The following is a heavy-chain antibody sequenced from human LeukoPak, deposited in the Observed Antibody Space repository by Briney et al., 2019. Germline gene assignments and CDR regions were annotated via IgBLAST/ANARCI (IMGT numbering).Heavy chain of an antibody. CDR1: GFTFSSYN. J-gene: IGHJ5*02. V-gene: IGHV3-21*01. D-gene: IGHD2/OR15-2a*01. CDR3: VRIPNSANFPNWFDP. Sequence: GGSLRLSCAASGFTFSSYNMNWVRQAPEKGLEWISSISGSSAYIYYADSVKGRFAISRDNAKNSLYLQMNSLRADDTAVYYCVRIPNSANFPNWFDPWGQGTLVTVSS. CDR2: ISGSSAYI.